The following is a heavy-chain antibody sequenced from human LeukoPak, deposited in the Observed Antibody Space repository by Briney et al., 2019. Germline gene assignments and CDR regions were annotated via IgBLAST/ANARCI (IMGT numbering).Heavy chain of an antibody. D-gene: IGHD2-2*01. CDR1: GYTFTGYC. V-gene: IGHV1-2*06. CDR2: INPNSGGT. Sequence: EASVKVSCKASGYTFTGYCLHWVRQAPGQGLEWMGRINPNSGGTNYAQKFQGRVTMTGDTSISTAYMELSRLRSDDTAVYFCARAHCSSTTCLNAFDIWGQGTMVTVSS. CDR3: ARAHCSSTTCLNAFDI. J-gene: IGHJ3*02.